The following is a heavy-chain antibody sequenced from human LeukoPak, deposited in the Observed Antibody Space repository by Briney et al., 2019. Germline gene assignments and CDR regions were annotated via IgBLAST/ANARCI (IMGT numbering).Heavy chain of an antibody. J-gene: IGHJ4*02. D-gene: IGHD3-10*01. CDR2: IYPGDSDI. CDR1: GYSFTRYW. Sequence: GESLKISCKGSGYSFTRYWIGWVRQMLGKGLEWMGIIYPGDSDIRYSPSFQGQVTISVDKSISTAYLQWSSLKASDTAMYYCARRDGSALYYFDYWGQGTLVTVSS. V-gene: IGHV5-51*01. CDR3: ARRDGSALYYFDY.